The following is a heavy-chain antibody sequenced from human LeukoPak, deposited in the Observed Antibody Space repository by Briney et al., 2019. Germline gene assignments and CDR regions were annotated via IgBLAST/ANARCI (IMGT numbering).Heavy chain of an antibody. Sequence: GGSLRLSWAGITFRSYAMTWVRQAPGKGLEWVSGISGSGADTYYADSVRGRFTVSRDNSNSTLYLQMNSLRDEDTAVYYCVKDRVPHAIRWGQGTLVTVSS. V-gene: IGHV3-23*01. CDR2: ISGSGADT. CDR1: GITFRSYA. CDR3: VKDRVPHAIR. J-gene: IGHJ4*02. D-gene: IGHD2-2*01.